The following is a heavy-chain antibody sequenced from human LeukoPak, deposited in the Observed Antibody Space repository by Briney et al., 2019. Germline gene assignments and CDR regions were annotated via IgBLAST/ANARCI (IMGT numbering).Heavy chain of an antibody. D-gene: IGHD2-2*01. Sequence: PGGSLRLSCAASGFTFSSYWMSWVRQAPGKGLEWVANIKQDGSEKYYMDSVKGRFTISRDNAKNSMYLQMNSLRAEDTAVYYCARDKLIFSYQLPSGAFDIWGQGTMVTVSS. CDR3: ARDKLIFSYQLPSGAFDI. V-gene: IGHV3-7*01. CDR1: GFTFSSYW. J-gene: IGHJ3*02. CDR2: IKQDGSEK.